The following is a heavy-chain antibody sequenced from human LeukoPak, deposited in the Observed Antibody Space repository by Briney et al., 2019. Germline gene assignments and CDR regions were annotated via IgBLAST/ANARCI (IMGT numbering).Heavy chain of an antibody. D-gene: IGHD6-13*01. V-gene: IGHV1-2*02. CDR1: GYTFTSYD. CDR2: INPNSGGT. Sequence: ASVKVSCKASGYTFTSYDINWVRQAPGQGLEWMGWINPNSGGTNYAQKFQGRVTMTRDTSISTAYMELSRLRSDDTAVYYCARDCRNTYSSCPQNWGQGTLVTVSS. J-gene: IGHJ4*02. CDR3: ARDCRNTYSSCPQN.